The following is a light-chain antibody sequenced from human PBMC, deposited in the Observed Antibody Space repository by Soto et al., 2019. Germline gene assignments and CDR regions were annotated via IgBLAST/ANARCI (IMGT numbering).Light chain of an antibody. CDR1: QSVGKY. CDR2: DAS. J-gene: IGKJ1*01. V-gene: IGKV3-11*01. Sequence: IFMTQSPATLSLSPGERATLSCRSSQSVGKYLVWYQQNPGQAPRLLIYDASNRATGIPARFSGSGSGTDFTLPISSLEPEDVAVYYCQQRGNRPTWKLGQGTXVDIK. CDR3: QQRGNRPTWK.